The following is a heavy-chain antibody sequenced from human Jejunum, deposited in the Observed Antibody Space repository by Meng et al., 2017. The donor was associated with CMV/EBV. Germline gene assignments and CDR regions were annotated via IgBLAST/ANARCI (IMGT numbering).Heavy chain of an antibody. Sequence: YYWSWIRQPPGTGLEWIGYVYNSGNTYSKPSLQSRVTIAVDTSKNQLSLTLTSVAAADTAVYYCARHRGDYDSRGYSFASGVFDTWSPGTTVTVSS. J-gene: IGHJ6*02. CDR2: VYNSGNT. CDR3: ARHRGDYDSRGYSFASGVFDT. CDR1: YY. D-gene: IGHD3-22*01. V-gene: IGHV4-30-4*01.